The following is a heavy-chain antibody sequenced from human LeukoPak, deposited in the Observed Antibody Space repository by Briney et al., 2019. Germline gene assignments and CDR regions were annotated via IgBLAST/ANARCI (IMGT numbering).Heavy chain of an antibody. D-gene: IGHD6-13*01. CDR3: AKGGIAAAGIDDNWFDP. CDR1: GFTFSSYA. Sequence: GGSLRLSCAASGFTFSSYAVSWVRQAPGKGLEWVSAISGSGGSTYYADSVKGRFTISRDNSKNTLYLQMNSLRAEDTAVYYCAKGGIAAAGIDDNWFDPWGQGTLVTVSS. V-gene: IGHV3-23*01. CDR2: ISGSGGST. J-gene: IGHJ5*02.